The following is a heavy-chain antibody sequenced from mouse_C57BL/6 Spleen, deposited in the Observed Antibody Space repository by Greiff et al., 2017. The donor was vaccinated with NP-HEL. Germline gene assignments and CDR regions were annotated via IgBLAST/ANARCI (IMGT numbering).Heavy chain of an antibody. V-gene: IGHV1-42*01. CDR3: ARSTMSRGWFAY. CDR2: INPSTGGT. D-gene: IGHD2-4*01. CDR1: GYSFTGYY. J-gene: IGHJ3*01. Sequence: VQLQQSGPELVKPGASVKISCKASGYSFTGYYMNWVKQSPEKSLEWIGEINPSTGGTTYNQKFKAKSTVTVDKSSSTAYMQLKSLTSEDSAVYYCARSTMSRGWFAYWGQGTLVTVSA.